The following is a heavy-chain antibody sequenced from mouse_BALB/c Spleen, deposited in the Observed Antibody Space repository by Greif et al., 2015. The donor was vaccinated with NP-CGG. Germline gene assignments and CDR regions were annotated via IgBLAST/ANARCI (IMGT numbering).Heavy chain of an antibody. J-gene: IGHJ3*01. Sequence: QVHVKQSGAELVRPGTSVKISCKASGYTFTNYWLGWVKQRPGHGLEWIGDIYPGGGYTNYNEKFKGKATLTADTSSSTAYMQLSSLTSEDSAVYFCARFYDYVAWFAYWGQGTLVTVSA. CDR3: ARFYDYVAWFAY. CDR1: GYTFTNYW. CDR2: IYPGGGYT. V-gene: IGHV1-63*02. D-gene: IGHD2-4*01.